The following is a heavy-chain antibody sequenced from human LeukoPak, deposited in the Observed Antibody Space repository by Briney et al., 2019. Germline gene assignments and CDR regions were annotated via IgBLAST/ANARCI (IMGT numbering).Heavy chain of an antibody. D-gene: IGHD3-10*01. V-gene: IGHV3-53*05. CDR2: TYSGGDT. J-gene: IGHJ4*02. CDR3: AAGLYGSGSYSIDY. CDR1: GFTVSRKY. Sequence: GGSLRLSCAASGFTVSRKYMSWVRQAPGKGLEWVSVTYSGGDTYYADSVKGRFTISRDNSKNTLYLQMNSLRSDDTAVYYCAAGLYGSGSYSIDYWGQGTLVTVSS.